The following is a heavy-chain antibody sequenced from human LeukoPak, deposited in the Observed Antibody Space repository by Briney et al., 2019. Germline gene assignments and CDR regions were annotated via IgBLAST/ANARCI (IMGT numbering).Heavy chain of an antibody. J-gene: IGHJ6*03. V-gene: IGHV1-69*05. CDR1: GGTFSSYA. D-gene: IGHD1-26*01. Sequence: EASVKVSCKASGGTFSSYAISWVRQAPGQGLEWMGGIIPIFGTANYAQKFQGRVTITTDESTSTAYMELCSLRSEDTAVYYCARGEVAHDYYYYMDVWGKGTTVTVSS. CDR3: ARGEVAHDYYYYMDV. CDR2: IIPIFGTA.